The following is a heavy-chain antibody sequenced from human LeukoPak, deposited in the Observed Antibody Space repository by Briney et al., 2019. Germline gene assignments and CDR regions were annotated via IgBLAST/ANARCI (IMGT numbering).Heavy chain of an antibody. CDR3: ARDRVRREYSDSSGYRPDAFDI. Sequence: GGSLGLSCAASGFTFSSYWMSWVRQAPGKGLEWVANIKQDGSEKYYVDSVKGRFTISRDNAKNSLYLQMNSLRAEDTAVYYCARDRVRREYSDSSGYRPDAFDIWGQGTMVTVSS. V-gene: IGHV3-7*01. CDR1: GFTFSSYW. CDR2: IKQDGSEK. D-gene: IGHD3-22*01. J-gene: IGHJ3*02.